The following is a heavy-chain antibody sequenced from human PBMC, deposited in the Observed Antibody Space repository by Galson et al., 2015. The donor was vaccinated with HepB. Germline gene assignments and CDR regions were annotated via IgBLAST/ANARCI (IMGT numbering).Heavy chain of an antibody. CDR2: IYWDDDK. V-gene: IGHV2-5*02. D-gene: IGHD6-13*01. CDR1: GFSLSTSGVG. CDR3: ALSIAAAERAYFDY. J-gene: IGHJ4*02. Sequence: PALVKPTQTLTLTCTFSGFSLSTSGVGVGWIRQPPGKALEWLALIYWDDDKRYSPSLKSRLTITKDTSKNQVVLTMTNMDPVDTATYYCALSIAAAERAYFDYWGQGTLVTVSS.